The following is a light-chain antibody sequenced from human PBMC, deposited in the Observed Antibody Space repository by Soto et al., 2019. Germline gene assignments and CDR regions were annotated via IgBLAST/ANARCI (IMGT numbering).Light chain of an antibody. CDR1: QSISSY. CDR2: AAS. J-gene: IGKJ4*01. V-gene: IGKV1-39*01. Sequence: DIQMTQSPSSLSASVGDRVTITCRASQSISSYLNWYQQKPGKAPKLLIYAASSLQSGVPSRFSGSGSWTDFTLTISSLQPEDFATYYCQQSYSTPHLNFGRGTKVDIX. CDR3: QQSYSTPHLN.